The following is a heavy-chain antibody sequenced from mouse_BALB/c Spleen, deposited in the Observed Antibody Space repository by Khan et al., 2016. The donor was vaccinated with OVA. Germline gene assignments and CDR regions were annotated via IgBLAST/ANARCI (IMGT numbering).Heavy chain of an antibody. CDR3: ARQPYYHYNIMDY. CDR1: GFSLTNYG. J-gene: IGHJ4*01. V-gene: IGHV2-6-1*01. Sequence: QVQLKESGPGLVAPSQSLSITCTISGFSLTNYGVHWVRQPPGKGLEWLVVIWSDGSTTYNSALKSRLTISKDNSKRQVFLKMNSLQTDDTAMYFCARQPYYHYNIMDYWGKGTSVTVSS. CDR2: IWSDGST. D-gene: IGHD2-10*01.